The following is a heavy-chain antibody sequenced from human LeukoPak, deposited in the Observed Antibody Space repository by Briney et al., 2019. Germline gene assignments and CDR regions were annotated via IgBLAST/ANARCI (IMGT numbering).Heavy chain of an antibody. V-gene: IGHV4-59*01. CDR3: ARVTGYMIEDYFDY. Sequence: SETLSLTCTVSGGSISSYNWSWIWQRPAQGLKRVGYIYYSGSTNYNPSLKSRVTISVDTSKNQFSLKLRSVTAADTAVYYCARVTGYMIEDYFDYWGQGILVTVSS. J-gene: IGHJ4*02. D-gene: IGHD3-9*01. CDR2: IYYSGST. CDR1: GGSISSYN.